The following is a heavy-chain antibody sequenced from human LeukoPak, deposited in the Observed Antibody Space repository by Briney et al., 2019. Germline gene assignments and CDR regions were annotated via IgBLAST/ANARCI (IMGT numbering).Heavy chain of an antibody. CDR3: ARAQGYCSSTLCPDWFDP. CDR1: GGSFSSYY. J-gene: IGHJ5*02. Sequence: SETLSLTCAVYGGSFSSYYWTWLRQPPGKGLEWIGEINHSGRTNYNPSLKSRVTISVDTSKNQFSLNLNSVTAADTAVYYCARAQGYCSSTLCPDWFDPWGQGTLVTVSS. CDR2: INHSGRT. D-gene: IGHD2-2*01. V-gene: IGHV4-34*01.